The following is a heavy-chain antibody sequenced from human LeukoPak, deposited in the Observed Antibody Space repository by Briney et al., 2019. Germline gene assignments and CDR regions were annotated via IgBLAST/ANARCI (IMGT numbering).Heavy chain of an antibody. Sequence: SETLSLTCIVSGGSISSSSYYWGWIRQPPGKGLEWIGTIYYRGSTYYNPSLKSRVTISVDTSKKQFSLKLSSVTAADTAVYYCARHEAAYCGGDCYLRAFDIWGQGTMVTVSS. V-gene: IGHV4-39*01. CDR1: GGSISSSSYY. CDR3: ARHEAAYCGGDCYLRAFDI. J-gene: IGHJ3*02. CDR2: IYYRGST. D-gene: IGHD2-21*02.